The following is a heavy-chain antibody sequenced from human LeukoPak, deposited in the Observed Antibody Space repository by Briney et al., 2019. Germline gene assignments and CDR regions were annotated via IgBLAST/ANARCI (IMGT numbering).Heavy chain of an antibody. J-gene: IGHJ4*02. CDR2: ISYDGSNK. V-gene: IGHV3-30*18. CDR1: GFTFSSYG. CDR3: AKGGIVVEDY. D-gene: IGHD2-2*01. Sequence: GGSLRLSCAASGFTFSSYGMHWVRQAPGKGLEWVAVISYDGSNKHYADSVKGRFTISRDNSKNTLYLQMNSLRAEDTAVYYCAKGGIVVEDYWGQGTLVTVSS.